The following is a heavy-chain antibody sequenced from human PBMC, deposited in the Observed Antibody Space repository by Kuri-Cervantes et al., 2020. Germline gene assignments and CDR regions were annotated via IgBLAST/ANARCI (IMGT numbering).Heavy chain of an antibody. J-gene: IGHJ6*03. V-gene: IGHV4-59*01. D-gene: IGHD6-19*01. Sequence: SETLSLTCTVSCVPINSDYWSWIRQPPGKGLEWIGNTYYSGITNYNLSLKSRVSISVDTSEDQFSLKLNSVTAADTAVYYCVRGSGWYRDYYYQKDVWGKGTTVTVSS. CDR2: TYYSGIT. CDR3: VRGSGWYRDYYYQKDV. CDR1: CVPINSDY.